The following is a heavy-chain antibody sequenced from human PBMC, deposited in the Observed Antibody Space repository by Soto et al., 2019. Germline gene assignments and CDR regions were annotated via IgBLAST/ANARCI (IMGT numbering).Heavy chain of an antibody. V-gene: IGHV1-18*03. D-gene: IGHD4-4*01. Sequence: QAQLVQSGAEVKKPGASVKVSCKASGYTFTSYGITWVRQAPGQGLEWMGWISAHNGNTNYAQKLQGRVTMTTDTSTSTAYMELRSLRSDDMAVYYCARAPPKWGLQSEYYFDYWGQGTLVTVSS. CDR3: ARAPPKWGLQSEYYFDY. CDR1: GYTFTSYG. J-gene: IGHJ4*02. CDR2: ISAHNGNT.